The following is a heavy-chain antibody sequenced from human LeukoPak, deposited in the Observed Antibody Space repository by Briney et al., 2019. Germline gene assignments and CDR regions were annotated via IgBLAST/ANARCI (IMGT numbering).Heavy chain of an antibody. V-gene: IGHV4-39*01. D-gene: IGHD6-6*01. CDR2: VYSSVRT. CDR1: GGSISSGSYY. J-gene: IGHJ5*02. Sequence: KPSETLSLTCTVSGGSISSGSYYWGGIRQPPGKGLEWIGSVYSSVRTYYTPSLTSRVTISVATSKNQSSLKLSSVTAADTAVYYCARQIGVYPAVGAENWFDPWGQGTLVTVSS. CDR3: ARQIGVYPAVGAENWFDP.